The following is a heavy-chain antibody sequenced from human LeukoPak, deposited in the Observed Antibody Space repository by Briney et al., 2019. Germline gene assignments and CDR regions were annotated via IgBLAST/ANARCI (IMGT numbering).Heavy chain of an antibody. J-gene: IGHJ4*02. CDR1: GGSISSSSYY. Sequence: SETLSLTCTVSGGSISSSSYYWGWIRQPPGKGLEWIGSIYYSGSTYYNPSPKSRVTISVDTSKNQFSLKLSSVTAADTAVYYCATPPSSGWYYFDYWGQGTLVTVSS. D-gene: IGHD6-19*01. CDR3: ATPPSSGWYYFDY. V-gene: IGHV4-39*01. CDR2: IYYSGST.